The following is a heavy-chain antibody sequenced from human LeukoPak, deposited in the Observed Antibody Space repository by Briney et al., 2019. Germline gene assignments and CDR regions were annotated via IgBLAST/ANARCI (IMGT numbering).Heavy chain of an antibody. CDR2: INHSGST. Sequence: SETLSLTCAVYGGSFSGYYWSWIRQPPGKGLEWIGEINHSGSTNYNPSLKSRVTISVDTSENQFSLKLSSVTAADTAVYYCAAYDDTANWFDPWGQGTLVTVSS. J-gene: IGHJ5*02. V-gene: IGHV4-34*01. CDR3: AAYDDTANWFDP. CDR1: GGSFSGYY. D-gene: IGHD4-17*01.